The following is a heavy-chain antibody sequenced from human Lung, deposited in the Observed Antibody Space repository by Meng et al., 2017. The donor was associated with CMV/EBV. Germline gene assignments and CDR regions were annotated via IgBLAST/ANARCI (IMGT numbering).Heavy chain of an antibody. V-gene: IGHV3-11*01. J-gene: IGHJ5*02. CDR2: ISNTGRTI. D-gene: IGHD3-3*01. Sequence: TFADYYMSWVRRAPGKGLEWISFISNTGRTIYDSDSVKGRFTISRDNAKNSLYLQMDNLKIEDTALYYCARDPAELGYYVGSGYFVPSGPGTLVTVSS. CDR3: ARDPAELGYYVGSGYFVP. CDR1: TFADYY.